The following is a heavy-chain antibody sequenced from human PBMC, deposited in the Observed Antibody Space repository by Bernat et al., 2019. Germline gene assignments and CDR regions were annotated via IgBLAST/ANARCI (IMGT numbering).Heavy chain of an antibody. V-gene: IGHV3-33*01. Sequence: QVQLVESGGGVVQPGRSLRLSCAASGFTFSSYGMHWVRQAPGKGLEWVAVIWYDGSNKYYADSVKGRFTISRDNSKNTLYLQMNSLRAEDTAVYYCAREPMSPIQLDKAIGYYYYGMDVWGQGTTVTVSS. J-gene: IGHJ6*02. CDR1: GFTFSSYG. D-gene: IGHD5-18*01. CDR2: IWYDGSNK. CDR3: AREPMSPIQLDKAIGYYYYGMDV.